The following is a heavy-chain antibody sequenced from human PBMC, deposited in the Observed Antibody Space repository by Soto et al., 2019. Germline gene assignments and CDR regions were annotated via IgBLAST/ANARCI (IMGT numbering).Heavy chain of an antibody. CDR1: GFTFSSYW. Sequence: GSLRLSCAAPGFTFSSYWMHWVRQAPGKGLVWVSRMNEDGGTTDYADSVKGRFTISRDNAKNTLYLQMNSLRVEDTAVYYCASDLSGRADVWGQGTTVTVSS. CDR2: MNEDGGTT. J-gene: IGHJ6*02. V-gene: IGHV3-74*01. D-gene: IGHD3-10*01. CDR3: ASDLSGRADV.